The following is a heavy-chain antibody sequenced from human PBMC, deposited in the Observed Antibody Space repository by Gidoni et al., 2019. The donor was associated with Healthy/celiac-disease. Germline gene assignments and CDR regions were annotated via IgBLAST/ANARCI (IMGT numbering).Heavy chain of an antibody. D-gene: IGHD3-3*01. Sequence: EVQLLESGGGLVQPGGSLRLSCAASGFTLSIDAMTWVRQAPGKGLGWGAGISGSGNTYYADSVKGRFTISRDNSNNTLFLKMNSLRAEDTAVYYCAKGRGSGYYNFDSWGQGTLVTVSS. CDR2: ISGSGNT. CDR1: GFTLSIDA. CDR3: AKGRGSGYYNFDS. V-gene: IGHV3-23*01. J-gene: IGHJ4*02.